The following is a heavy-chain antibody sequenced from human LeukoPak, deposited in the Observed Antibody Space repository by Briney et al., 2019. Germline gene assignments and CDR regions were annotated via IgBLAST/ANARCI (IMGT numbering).Heavy chain of an antibody. D-gene: IGHD3-10*01. CDR1: GDSVSSNSAA. J-gene: IGHJ4*02. CDR3: ARDPVGGSIIFDY. Sequence: SQTLSLTCAISGDSVSSNSAAWNWIRQSPSRGLEWLGRTYYRSKWYYDYAVAVKSRISINPDTSKNQFSLQLSSVTPEDTAVYSCARDPVGGSIIFDYWGQGTLVTVSS. CDR2: TYYRSKWYY. V-gene: IGHV6-1*01.